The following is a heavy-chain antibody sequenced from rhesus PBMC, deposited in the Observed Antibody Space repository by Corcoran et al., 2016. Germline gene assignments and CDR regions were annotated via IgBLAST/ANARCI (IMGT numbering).Heavy chain of an antibody. CDR1: GGSLRSNH. CDR2: ISGSGGST. Sequence: QLQLQESGPGLVKPSDTLSLTCAVSGGSLRSNHWSWIPQPPGKGRSWIGRISGSGGSTDYNPSLKSRVTISTDTSKNQFSLKLSSVTAADTAVYYCARVPLYGNFDYWGQGVLVTVSS. V-gene: IGHV4-173*01. D-gene: IGHD2-2*01. CDR3: ARVPLYGNFDY. J-gene: IGHJ4*01.